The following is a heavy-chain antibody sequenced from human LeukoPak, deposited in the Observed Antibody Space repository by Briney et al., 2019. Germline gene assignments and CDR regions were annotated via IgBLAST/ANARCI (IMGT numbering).Heavy chain of an antibody. CDR1: GYTFTSYY. Sequence: ASVKVSCKASGYTFTSYYMHWVRQAPGQGLEWMGWINPNSGGTNYAQKFQGRVTMTRDTSISTAYMELSRLRSDDTAVYYCASGAAYTHDIVVVPAADNYYYYMDVWGKGTTVTISS. V-gene: IGHV1-2*02. CDR3: ASGAAYTHDIVVVPAADNYYYYMDV. J-gene: IGHJ6*03. CDR2: INPNSGGT. D-gene: IGHD2-2*01.